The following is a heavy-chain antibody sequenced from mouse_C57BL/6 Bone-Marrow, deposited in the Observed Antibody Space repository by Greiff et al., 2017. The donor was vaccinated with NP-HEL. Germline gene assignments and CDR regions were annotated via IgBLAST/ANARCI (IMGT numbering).Heavy chain of an antibody. J-gene: IGHJ1*03. Sequence: QVQLQQSGPELVKPGASVKISCKASGYAFSSSWMNWVKQRPGKGLEWIGRIYPGDGDTNYNGKFKGKATLTADKSSSTAYMQLSSLKSEDSAVYFCARSPYYYGSNWYFDVWGTGTAVTVSS. V-gene: IGHV1-82*01. CDR2: IYPGDGDT. CDR3: ARSPYYYGSNWYFDV. D-gene: IGHD1-1*01. CDR1: GYAFSSSW.